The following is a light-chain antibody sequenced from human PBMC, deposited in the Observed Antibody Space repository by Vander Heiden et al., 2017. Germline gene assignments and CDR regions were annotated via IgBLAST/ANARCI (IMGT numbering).Light chain of an antibody. CDR3: MQALQMRT. CDR1: QSLLHSDGYNY. CDR2: FAS. J-gene: IGKJ1*01. Sequence: IVMTQSPLSLPVTHGEPASISCRSSQSLLHSDGYNYLDWYLQKPGQSPQLLIYFASYRPSGVPDRFSGSGSGTDGTLRISRVEAEDIGVYYCMQALQMRTFGQGTKVEFK. V-gene: IGKV2-28*01.